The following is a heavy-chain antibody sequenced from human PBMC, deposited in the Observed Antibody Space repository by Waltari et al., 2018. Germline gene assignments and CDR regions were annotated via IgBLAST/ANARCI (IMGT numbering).Heavy chain of an antibody. V-gene: IGHV4-34*01. D-gene: IGHD3-16*02. CDR3: VRAKYYDYVWGSYRNTPDSHYYFYGMDV. CDR1: GGSFSGYY. Sequence: QVQLQQGGAGLLTPSETLSLTCAVYGGSFSGYYWSGIRKPPGKGLEWEGEVNHRRSTNYNPSLKSRVTISGDTSKNQFSLKLSSVTAADTAVYYCVRAKYYDYVWGSYRNTPDSHYYFYGMDVWGQGTTVTVSS. J-gene: IGHJ6*02. CDR2: VNHRRST.